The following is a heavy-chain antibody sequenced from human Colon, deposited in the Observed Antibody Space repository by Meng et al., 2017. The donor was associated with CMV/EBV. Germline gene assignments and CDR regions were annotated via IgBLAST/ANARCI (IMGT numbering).Heavy chain of an antibody. CDR1: GFTFDDHA. CDR3: AKDIAVAGVVNGVAY. J-gene: IGHJ4*02. Sequence: SLKISCAASGFTFDDHAMHWVRQAPGKGLEWVSGISWNGAIVGYADSVKGRFTISRDNAKNSLYLQMNSLRVEDTAVSYCAKDIAVAGVVNGVAYWGQGTLVTVSS. D-gene: IGHD3-3*01. CDR2: ISWNGAIV. V-gene: IGHV3-9*01.